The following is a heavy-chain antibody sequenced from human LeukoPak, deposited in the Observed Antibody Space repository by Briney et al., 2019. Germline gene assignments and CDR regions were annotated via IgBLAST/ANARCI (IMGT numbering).Heavy chain of an antibody. CDR2: INPNSGGT. J-gene: IGHJ4*02. Sequence: ASVKVSCKASGYTFTGYYMHWVRQAPGQGLEWMGWINPNSGGTNYAQKFQGRVTMTRDTSISTAYMELSRLRSDDTAVYYCAKRQSSGWYEPFDYWGQGTLVTVSS. D-gene: IGHD6-19*01. CDR1: GYTFTGYY. V-gene: IGHV1-2*02. CDR3: AKRQSSGWYEPFDY.